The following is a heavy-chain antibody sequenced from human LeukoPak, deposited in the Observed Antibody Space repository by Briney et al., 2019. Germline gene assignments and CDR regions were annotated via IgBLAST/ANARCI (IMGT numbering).Heavy chain of an antibody. D-gene: IGHD6-6*01. V-gene: IGHV3-21*01. J-gene: IGHJ4*02. CDR2: TRSRSSHI. CDR3: ARDGDYMSSTSYPTFDY. Sequence: RGSLRLSCAASGFTFSGSNMNWVRQAPRRGLEWVSSTRSRSSHIYSADSVKGRFTIYRDNAKKTLYLQMNSLRAEDTAVYYCARDGDYMSSTSYPTFDYWGQGTLVTVSS. CDR1: GFTFSGSN.